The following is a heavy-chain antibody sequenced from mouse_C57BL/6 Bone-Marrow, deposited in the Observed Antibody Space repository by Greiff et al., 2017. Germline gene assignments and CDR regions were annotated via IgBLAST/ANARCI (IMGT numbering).Heavy chain of an antibody. J-gene: IGHJ4*01. Sequence: QVQLQQPGAELVMPGASVKLSCKASGYTFTSYWMHWVKQRPGQGLEWIGKIDPSDSYTKYNQKFKGKSTLTVDKYSSTAYMQLSSLTSEDSAVYYGAKWAMDNWGQGTSVTVSS. V-gene: IGHV1-69*01. CDR3: AKWAMDN. CDR2: IDPSDSYT. CDR1: GYTFTSYW.